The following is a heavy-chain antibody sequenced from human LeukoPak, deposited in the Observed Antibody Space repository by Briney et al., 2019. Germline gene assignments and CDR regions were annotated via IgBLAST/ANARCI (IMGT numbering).Heavy chain of an antibody. CDR3: ARSGTGEYFDY. D-gene: IGHD7-27*01. CDR2: IYYSGST. CDR1: GGSISSYY. Sequence: SETLSLTCTVSGGSISSYYWSWNRQPPGKGLEWIGYIYYSGSTNYNPSLKSRVTISVDTSKNQFSLKLSSVTAADTAVYYCARSGTGEYFDYWGQGTLVTVSS. J-gene: IGHJ4*02. V-gene: IGHV4-59*08.